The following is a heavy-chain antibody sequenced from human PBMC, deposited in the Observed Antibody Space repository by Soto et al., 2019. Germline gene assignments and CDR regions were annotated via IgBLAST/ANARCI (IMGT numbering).Heavy chain of an antibody. V-gene: IGHV4-4*07. CDR3: ARGAAAGVGYGMGV. CDR1: GGSISSYY. D-gene: IGHD6-13*01. J-gene: IGHJ6*01. Sequence: QVQLQESGPGLVKPWETLSLTCTVSGGSISSYYWSWIRQPAGKGLEWIGRIYSGWGTNYNPTLKSRLSMSVDTSKKKCALKLSSVTAADTAVYYCARGAAAGVGYGMGVWGRGTTVTVSA. CDR2: IYSGWGT.